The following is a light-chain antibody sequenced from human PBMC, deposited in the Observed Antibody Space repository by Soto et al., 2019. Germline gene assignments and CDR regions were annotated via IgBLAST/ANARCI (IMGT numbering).Light chain of an antibody. Sequence: QSVLTQPASVSGSPGQSITISCSGTTSDVGIVSWYQHHPGKAPKLMIHEVTKRPSGVSDRFSGSKSGNSASLTISGLQDEDEDDYFCCSLGGSGYVFGTGTQVXVL. CDR1: TSDVGI. V-gene: IGLV2-23*02. CDR2: EVT. J-gene: IGLJ1*01. CDR3: CSLGGSGYV.